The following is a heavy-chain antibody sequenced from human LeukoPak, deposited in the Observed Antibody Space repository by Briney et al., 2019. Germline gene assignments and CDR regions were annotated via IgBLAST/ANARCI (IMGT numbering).Heavy chain of an antibody. Sequence: SETLSLTCTVSGDSINDHYWSWIRQPPGEGLEWIAYIYSSVSTNYNPSLKSRVTISVDTSKNQFSLKLSSVTAADTAVYYCARYRASWVVAATRRAFDIWGQGTMVTVSS. CDR1: GDSINDHY. J-gene: IGHJ3*02. V-gene: IGHV4-4*09. D-gene: IGHD2-15*01. CDR3: ARYRASWVVAATRRAFDI. CDR2: IYSSVST.